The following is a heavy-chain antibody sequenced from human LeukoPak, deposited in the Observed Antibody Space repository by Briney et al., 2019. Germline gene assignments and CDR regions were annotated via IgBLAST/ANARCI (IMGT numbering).Heavy chain of an antibody. D-gene: IGHD5-18*01. Sequence: GGSLRLSCAASGFTFSSYAMSWVRQAPGKGLEWVSAISGSGGSTYYADSVKGRFTISRDNSKNTLHLQMNSLRAEDTAVYYCAKSGGYSYGPYYFDYWGQGTLVTVSS. CDR2: ISGSGGST. J-gene: IGHJ4*02. V-gene: IGHV3-23*01. CDR1: GFTFSSYA. CDR3: AKSGGYSYGPYYFDY.